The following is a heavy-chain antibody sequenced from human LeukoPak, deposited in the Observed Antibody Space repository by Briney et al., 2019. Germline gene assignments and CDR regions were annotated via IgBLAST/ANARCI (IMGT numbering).Heavy chain of an antibody. CDR2: ISGSGGST. J-gene: IGHJ4*02. Sequence: PGGSLRLSCAASGFTFSSYAMSWVRQAPGKGLEWVSAISGSGGSTYYADSVKGRFTISRDNSKNTLYLQMNSLRAEDTAVYYCATIVGYCSGGSCYSFDYWGQGTLVTVSS. CDR1: GFTFSSYA. V-gene: IGHV3-23*01. CDR3: ATIVGYCSGGSCYSFDY. D-gene: IGHD2-15*01.